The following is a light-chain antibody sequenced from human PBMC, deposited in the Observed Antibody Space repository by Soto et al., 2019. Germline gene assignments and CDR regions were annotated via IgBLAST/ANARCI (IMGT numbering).Light chain of an antibody. CDR1: SSDVGGYNY. J-gene: IGLJ2*01. CDR2: EVS. Sequence: QSALTQPPSASGSPGQSVTISCTGTSSDVGGYNYVSWYQQHPGKAPKLMIYEVSKRPSGVPDRFSGSKSGTSASLAISGLQSEDEADYYCAAWDDSLSGVVFGGGTKLTVL. V-gene: IGLV2-8*01. CDR3: AAWDDSLSGVV.